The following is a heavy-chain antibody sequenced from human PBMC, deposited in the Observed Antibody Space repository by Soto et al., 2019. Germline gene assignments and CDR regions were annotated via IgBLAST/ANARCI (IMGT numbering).Heavy chain of an antibody. V-gene: IGHV1-18*01. CDR1: GYTFTSYG. J-gene: IGHJ4*02. CDR2: ISAYNGNT. Sequence: GASVKVTCKASGYTFTSYGIGWVRQALGQGLEWMGWISAYNGNTNYAQKLQGRVTMTTDTSTSTAYMELRSLRSDDTAVYYCARDTSPYGDYASVYWGQGTLVTVSS. CDR3: ARDTSPYGDYASVY. D-gene: IGHD4-17*01.